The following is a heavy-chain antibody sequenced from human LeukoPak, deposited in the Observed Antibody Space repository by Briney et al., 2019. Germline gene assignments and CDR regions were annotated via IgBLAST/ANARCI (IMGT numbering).Heavy chain of an antibody. V-gene: IGHV3-7*01. CDR1: GFTFSSYW. J-gene: IGHJ3*02. CDR2: IKQDGSEK. D-gene: IGHD3-22*01. Sequence: PGGSLRLSCAASGFTFSSYWMSWVCQAPGKGLEWVANIKQDGSEKYYVDSVKGRFTISRDNAKNLLYLQMNSLRAEDTAVYYCAIVWLLPRPDAFDIWGQGTMVTVSS. CDR3: AIVWLLPRPDAFDI.